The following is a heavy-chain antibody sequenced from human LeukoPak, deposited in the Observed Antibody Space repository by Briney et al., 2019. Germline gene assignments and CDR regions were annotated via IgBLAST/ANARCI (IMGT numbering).Heavy chain of an antibody. CDR2: TYYRSKWFN. J-gene: IGHJ4*02. CDR1: GDSVSSNSAA. Sequence: SQTLSLTCAISGDSVSSNSAAWNWIRQSPWRGLEWLVRTYYRSKWFNDYEVSVKSRITINPDTSKNQFSLQLNSVTPEDTAVYFCARESLWGIFDYWGQGTLVTVSS. CDR3: ARESLWGIFDY. V-gene: IGHV6-1*01. D-gene: IGHD3-16*01.